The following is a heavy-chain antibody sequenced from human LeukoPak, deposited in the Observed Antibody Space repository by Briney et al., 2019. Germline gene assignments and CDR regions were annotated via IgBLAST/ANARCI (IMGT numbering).Heavy chain of an antibody. V-gene: IGHV4-59*01. D-gene: IGHD6-19*01. CDR1: GGSISSYY. CDR2: IYYSGST. Sequence: SETLSLTCTVSGGSISSYYWSWIRQPPGKGLEWIGYIYYSGSTNYIPSLKSRVTISVDTSKNQFSLKLSSVTAADTAVYYCARSYSSGWSPGDDAFDIWGQGTMVTVSS. J-gene: IGHJ3*02. CDR3: ARSYSSGWSPGDDAFDI.